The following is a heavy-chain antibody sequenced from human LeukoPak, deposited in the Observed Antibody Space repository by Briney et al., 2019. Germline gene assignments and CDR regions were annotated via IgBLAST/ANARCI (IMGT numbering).Heavy chain of an antibody. D-gene: IGHD6-13*01. Sequence: GGSLRLSCAASGFTFSSYWMNWVRQAPGKGLEWVANIKQDGSEKYYVDSVKGRFAISRDNAKNSLYLQMNSLRAEDTAVYYCARDGSGVAAAGTDGSFDYWGQGTLVSVSS. CDR2: IKQDGSEK. CDR3: ARDGSGVAAAGTDGSFDY. V-gene: IGHV3-7*01. J-gene: IGHJ4*02. CDR1: GFTFSSYW.